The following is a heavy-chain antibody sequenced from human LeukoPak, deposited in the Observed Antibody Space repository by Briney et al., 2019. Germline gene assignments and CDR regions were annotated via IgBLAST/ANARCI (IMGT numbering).Heavy chain of an antibody. V-gene: IGHV3-7*01. CDR1: GFTFSSYW. CDR3: AREGSYGSGSYGSFDY. J-gene: IGHJ4*02. Sequence: GSLRLSCAASGFTFSSYWMSWVRQAPGKGLEWVANIKLDGSEKYYVDSVKGRFTISRDNAKNSVYLQMNSLRAEDTAVYYCAREGSYGSGSYGSFDYWGQGTLVTVSS. CDR2: IKLDGSEK. D-gene: IGHD3-10*01.